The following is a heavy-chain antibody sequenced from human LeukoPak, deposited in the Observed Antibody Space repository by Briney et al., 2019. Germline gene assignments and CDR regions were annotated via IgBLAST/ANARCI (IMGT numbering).Heavy chain of an antibody. V-gene: IGHV1-18*04. J-gene: IGHJ6*02. CDR1: GDIFRRYC. CDR2: VRPYNGDP. D-gene: IGHD1-1*01. Sequence: APVKVSCKASGDIFRRYCVTWARQAPGQGPEWMGWVRPYNGDPEYAQKFQGRVTMSTDTSTDTSYMELRSLGSDDTAVYYCARPFSANWHPHPYRMDVWGQGTTVIVSS. CDR3: ARPFSANWHPHPYRMDV.